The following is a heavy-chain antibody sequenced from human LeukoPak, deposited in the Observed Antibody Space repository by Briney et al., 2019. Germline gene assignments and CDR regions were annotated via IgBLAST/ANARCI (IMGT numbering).Heavy chain of an antibody. CDR3: ARGGYGDLLDY. Sequence: GGSLRLSCAASGFTFSSYWMSWVRQAPGKGLEWVANIKQDGSEEYYVDSVKGRFTISRDNAKNSPYLLMNSLRAEDTAVYYCARGGYGDLLDYWGQGTLDTVSS. CDR2: IKQDGSEE. J-gene: IGHJ4*02. V-gene: IGHV3-7*01. D-gene: IGHD4-17*01. CDR1: GFTFSSYW.